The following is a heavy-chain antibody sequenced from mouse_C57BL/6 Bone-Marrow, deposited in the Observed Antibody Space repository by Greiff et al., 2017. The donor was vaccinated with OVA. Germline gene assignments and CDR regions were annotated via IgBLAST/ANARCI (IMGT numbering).Heavy chain of an antibody. V-gene: IGHV1-81*01. Sequence: VQLQQSGAELARPGASVKLSCKASGYTFTSYGISWVKQRTGQGLEWIGEIYPRSGYTYYNEKFKGKATLTADKSSSTAYMELRSLTSEDSAVYFCARLPTVVAWYFDVWGTGTTVTVSS. J-gene: IGHJ1*03. D-gene: IGHD1-1*01. CDR2: IYPRSGYT. CDR1: GYTFTSYG. CDR3: ARLPTVVAWYFDV.